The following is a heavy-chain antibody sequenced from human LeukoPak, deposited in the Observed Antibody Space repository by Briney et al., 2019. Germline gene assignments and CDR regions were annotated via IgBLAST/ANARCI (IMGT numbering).Heavy chain of an antibody. J-gene: IGHJ6*02. CDR1: GYSFTSYW. CDR2: IYPGDSDT. D-gene: IGHD2-15*01. Sequence: VESLKISCKGSGYSFTSYWIGWVRQMPGKDLEWMGIIYPGDSDTRYSPSFQGQVTISADKSISTAYLQWSSLKASDTAMYYCARRISGGSWDPMDYYYGMDVWGQGTTVTVSS. CDR3: ARRISGGSWDPMDYYYGMDV. V-gene: IGHV5-51*01.